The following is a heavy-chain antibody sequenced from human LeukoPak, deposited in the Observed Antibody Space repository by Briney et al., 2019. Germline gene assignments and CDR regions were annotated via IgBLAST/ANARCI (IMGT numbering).Heavy chain of an antibody. V-gene: IGHV3-23*01. Sequence: PGGSLRLSCAASSSTFSSYAMSWVRQAPGKGLEWVSAISGSGGSTYYADSGSGRFTISRDNSKNTLYLQMNSLRAEDTAVYCCAKVLGVVGDYWGQGTLVTVSS. CDR3: AKVLGVVGDY. CDR2: ISGSGGST. CDR1: SSTFSSYA. J-gene: IGHJ4*02. D-gene: IGHD3-3*01.